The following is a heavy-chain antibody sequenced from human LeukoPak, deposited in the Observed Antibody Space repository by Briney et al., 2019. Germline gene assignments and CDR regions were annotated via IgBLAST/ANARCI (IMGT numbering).Heavy chain of an antibody. Sequence: GGSLRLSCAASGFTFSSYGMHWVRQAPGKGLEWVAFIRNDESNKYYADSVKGRFTISRDNSKNTLYLQMNSLRAEDTAVYYCAKAPGSGNEVYYYYYMDVWGKGTTLTVSS. CDR3: AKAPGSGNEVYYYYYMDV. CDR1: GFTFSSYG. CDR2: IRNDESNK. D-gene: IGHD3-10*01. J-gene: IGHJ6*03. V-gene: IGHV3-30*02.